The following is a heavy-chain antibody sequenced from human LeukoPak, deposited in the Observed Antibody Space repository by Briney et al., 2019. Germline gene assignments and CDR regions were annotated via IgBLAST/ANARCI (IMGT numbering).Heavy chain of an antibody. V-gene: IGHV4-4*02. J-gene: IGHJ4*02. D-gene: IGHD5-18*01. CDR3: ARTKGRYSHGLDY. CDR1: GGSISSSNW. Sequence: PSETLSLTCAVSGGSISSSNWWSWVRQPPGKGLEWIGEIYHSGSTNYNPSLKSRVTISVDKSKNQFSLKLSSVTAADTAVYYCARTKGRYSHGLDYWGQGTLVTVSS. CDR2: IYHSGST.